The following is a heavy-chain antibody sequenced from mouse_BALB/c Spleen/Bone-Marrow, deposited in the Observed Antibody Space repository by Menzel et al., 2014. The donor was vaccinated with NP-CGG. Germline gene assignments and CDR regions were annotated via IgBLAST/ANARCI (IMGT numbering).Heavy chain of an antibody. J-gene: IGHJ2*01. Sequence: VESGGGLVQPGGSLRLSCATSGFTFTDYYMNWVRQPPGKALEWLGFIRNKANGYTTEFSASVKGRFTISRDNSQSILYLQMNTLRAEDSATYYCARDIGGITLDYWGQGTTLTVSS. CDR3: ARDIGGITLDY. CDR1: GFTFTDYY. D-gene: IGHD1-1*01. V-gene: IGHV7-3*02. CDR2: IRNKANGYTT.